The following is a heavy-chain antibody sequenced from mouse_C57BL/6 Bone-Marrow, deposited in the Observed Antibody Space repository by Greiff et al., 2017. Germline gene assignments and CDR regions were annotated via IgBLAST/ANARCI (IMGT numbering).Heavy chain of an antibody. Sequence: DVKLVESGGGLVKPGGSLKLSCAASGFTFSDYGMHWVRQAPEKGLEWVAYISSGSSTIYYAATVKGRFTISRDNAKNTLFRQMTSLRSEDTATYYCARGTRDYWGQGTTLTVSS. CDR2: ISSGSSTI. D-gene: IGHD2-13*01. J-gene: IGHJ2*01. CDR1: GFTFSDYG. CDR3: ARGTRDY. V-gene: IGHV5-17*01.